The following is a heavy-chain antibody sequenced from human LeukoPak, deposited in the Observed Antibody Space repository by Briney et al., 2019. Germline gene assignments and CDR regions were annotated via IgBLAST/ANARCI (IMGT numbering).Heavy chain of an antibody. D-gene: IGHD3-10*01. CDR2: INPNSGGT. CDR3: ATGIRGVIIPKFDY. CDR1: GYNFTIYG. Sequence: ASVKVSCKASGYNFTIYGITWVRQAPGQGFEWMGWINPNSGGTNYAQKFQGRVTMTRDTSISTAYMELSRLGSEDTAVYYCATGIRGVIIPKFDYWGQGTLVTVSS. V-gene: IGHV1-2*02. J-gene: IGHJ4*02.